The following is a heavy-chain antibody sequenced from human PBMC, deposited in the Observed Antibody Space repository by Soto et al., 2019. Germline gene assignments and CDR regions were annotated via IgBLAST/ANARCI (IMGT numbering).Heavy chain of an antibody. CDR1: GFTFRSYW. D-gene: IGHD6-6*01. CDR2: INSDGSST. CDR3: ASGGSSLNFDS. V-gene: IGHV3-74*01. Sequence: EVQLVESGGGLVQPGGSLRLSCAASGFTFRSYWMQWVRQAPGKGLVWVSWINSDGSSTSYADSVKGRFTISRDNAKNTLYLQMNSLRAEDTAVYYCASGGSSLNFDSRGQGTLVTVSS. J-gene: IGHJ4*02.